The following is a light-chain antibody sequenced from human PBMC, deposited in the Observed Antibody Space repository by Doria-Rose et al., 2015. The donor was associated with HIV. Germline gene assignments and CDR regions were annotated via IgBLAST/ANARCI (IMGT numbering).Light chain of an antibody. V-gene: IGLV3-21*02. J-gene: IGLJ1*01. CDR1: NIGSRH. CDR2: DDD. Sequence: VLTQPPSVSVAPGQTARITCGGNNIGSRHVHWYQQRPGQAPVLVVYDDDAGPAGISGRFSGSNSGNTATLTISWVEAGDEADYHCQVSDSGREWGVCGSGTKVTVL. CDR3: QVSDSGREWGV.